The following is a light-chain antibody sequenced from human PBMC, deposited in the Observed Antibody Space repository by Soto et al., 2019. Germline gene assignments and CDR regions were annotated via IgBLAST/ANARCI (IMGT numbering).Light chain of an antibody. CDR2: AAS. J-gene: IGKJ3*01. Sequence: DIQMTQSPTSLSASVGDRVTITCRASQDIRNFVAWYQQKPGKAPKLLIYAASTLQSGVPSRFSGSGSGTDFTLTINSLQPEVFATYSCQKYSSVPVFGPGTKVEIK. CDR3: QKYSSVPV. CDR1: QDIRNF. V-gene: IGKV1-27*01.